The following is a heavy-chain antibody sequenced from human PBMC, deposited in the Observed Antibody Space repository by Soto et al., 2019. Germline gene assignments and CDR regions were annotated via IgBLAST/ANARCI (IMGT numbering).Heavy chain of an antibody. J-gene: IGHJ6*03. V-gene: IGHV4-59*01. CDR3: ARTDHYYYYYMDV. CDR1: GGSISSYY. CDR2: IYYSGST. Sequence: SETLSLTCTVSGGSISSYYWSWIRQPPGKGLEWIGYIYYSGSTNYNPSLKSRVTISVDTSKNQFSLKLSSVTAADTAVYYCARTDHYYYYYMDVWGKGTTVTVSS.